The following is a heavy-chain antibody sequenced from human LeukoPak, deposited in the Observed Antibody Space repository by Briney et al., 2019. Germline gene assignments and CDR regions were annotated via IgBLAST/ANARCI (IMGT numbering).Heavy chain of an antibody. J-gene: IGHJ4*02. D-gene: IGHD3-16*01. V-gene: IGHV3-23*01. CDR3: AKGRPAGGAMAPVGY. Sequence: GGSPRLSCAASGFTFSSYAMSWVRQAPGKGLEWVSAISGSGGSTYYADSVKGRFTISRDNSKNTLYLQMNSLRAEDTAVYYCAKGRPAGGAMAPVGYWGQGTLVTVSS. CDR1: GFTFSSYA. CDR2: ISGSGGST.